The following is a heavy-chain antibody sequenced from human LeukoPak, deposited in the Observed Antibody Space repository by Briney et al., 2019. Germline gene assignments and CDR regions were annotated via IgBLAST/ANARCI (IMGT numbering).Heavy chain of an antibody. CDR2: IKQDGSEK. J-gene: IGHJ4*02. CDR3: ARVRLGSLDY. D-gene: IGHD6-19*01. V-gene: IGHV3-7*05. Sequence: GGSLRLSCAASGFTFTTYWMTWVRQAPGKGLEWVANIKQDGSEKYYVDSVKGRFTISRENAKNSLYLQMNSLRAEDTAVYYCARVRLGSLDYWGQGTLVTVSS. CDR1: GFTFTTYW.